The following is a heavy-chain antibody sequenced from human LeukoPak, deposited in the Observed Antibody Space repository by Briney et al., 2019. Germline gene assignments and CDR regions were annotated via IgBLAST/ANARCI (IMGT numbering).Heavy chain of an antibody. Sequence: GSLRLSCAASGLTFGSSAMSWVRQAPGKGLEWVSSISGSGSGGSTYYADSVKGRFTISRDNSKNTLYLQMNSLRVEDTAVYYCAKDGDWAFDHWAQGTLVSVSS. CDR2: ISGSGSGGST. CDR1: GLTFGSSA. CDR3: AKDGDWAFDH. J-gene: IGHJ4*02. D-gene: IGHD2-21*02. V-gene: IGHV3-23*01.